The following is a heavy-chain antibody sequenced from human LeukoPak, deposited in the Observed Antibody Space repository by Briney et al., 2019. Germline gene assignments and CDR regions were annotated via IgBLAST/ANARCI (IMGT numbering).Heavy chain of an antibody. CDR2: IHNVGGTT. J-gene: IGHJ4*02. CDR3: AKDSAFGGEDS. Sequence: PGGSLRLSCTASGFTFSSYTMSWVRQAPGKGLEWVSAIHNVGGTTSYGDSVKGRVTISRDNSKNTLFLQMNSLRAEDTAVYYCAKDSAFGGEDSWGQGALVTVSS. CDR1: GFTFSSYT. D-gene: IGHD3-16*01. V-gene: IGHV3-23*01.